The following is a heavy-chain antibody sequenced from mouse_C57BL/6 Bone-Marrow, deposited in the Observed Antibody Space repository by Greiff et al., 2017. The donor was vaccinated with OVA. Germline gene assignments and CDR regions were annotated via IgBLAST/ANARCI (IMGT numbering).Heavy chain of an antibody. V-gene: IGHV10-1*01. J-gene: IGHJ1*03. CDR2: IRSKSNNYAT. CDR3: VRHGGYLWYFDV. CDR1: GFSFNTYA. Sequence: DVHLVESGGGLVQPKGSLKLSCAASGFSFNTYAMNWVRQAPGKGLEWVARIRSKSNNYATYYADSVKDRFTISRDDSESMLYLQMNNLKTEDTAMYYCVRHGGYLWYFDVWGTGTTVTVSS. D-gene: IGHD2-3*01.